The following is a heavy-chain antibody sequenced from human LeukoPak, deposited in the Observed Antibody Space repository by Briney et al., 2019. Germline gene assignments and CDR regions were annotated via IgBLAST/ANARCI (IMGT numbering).Heavy chain of an antibody. CDR1: GFTFSSYS. Sequence: GGSLRLSCAASGFTFSSYSMNWVRQAPGKGLEWVSSISSSSSYIYYADSVKGRFTISRDNTKNSLYLQMNSLRAEDTAVYYCARDKGNWNYVLFDYWGQGTLATVSS. J-gene: IGHJ4*02. V-gene: IGHV3-21*01. D-gene: IGHD1-7*01. CDR2: ISSSSSYI. CDR3: ARDKGNWNYVLFDY.